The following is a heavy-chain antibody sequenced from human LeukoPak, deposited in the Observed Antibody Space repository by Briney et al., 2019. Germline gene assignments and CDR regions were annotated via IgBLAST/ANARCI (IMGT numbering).Heavy chain of an antibody. V-gene: IGHV3-23*01. D-gene: IGHD3-22*01. CDR3: AKATYYYDSSGYYYYYYMDV. Sequence: GGSLRLSCAASGFTFSKYWMHWVRQAPGKGLEWVSAISGSGGSTYYADSVKGRFTISRDNSKNTLYLQMNSLRAEDTAVYYCAKATYYYDSSGYYYYYYMDVWGKGTTVAISS. CDR1: GFTFSKYW. J-gene: IGHJ6*03. CDR2: ISGSGGST.